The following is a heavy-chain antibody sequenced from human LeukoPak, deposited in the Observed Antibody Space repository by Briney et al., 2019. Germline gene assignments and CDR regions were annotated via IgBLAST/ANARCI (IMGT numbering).Heavy chain of an antibody. CDR1: GGSISTYC. J-gene: IGHJ2*01. Sequence: SETLSLTCTVSGGSISTYCWSWIRQPPGMGLEWIGYIYYSGTTKYNPSLKSRVTISVDTSKNQLSLKLSSVTAADTALYYCARDSSGYGGSYYFDLWGRGTLVTVSS. CDR3: ARDSSGYGGSYYFDL. V-gene: IGHV4-59*01. D-gene: IGHD4-23*01. CDR2: IYYSGTT.